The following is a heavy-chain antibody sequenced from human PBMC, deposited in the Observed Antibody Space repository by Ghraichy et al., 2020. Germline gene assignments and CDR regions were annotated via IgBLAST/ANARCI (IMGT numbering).Heavy chain of an antibody. V-gene: IGHV4-34*01. CDR1: GGSFSGYY. CDR3: ARRGDHGGYWYFDL. CDR2: INHSGST. J-gene: IGHJ2*01. D-gene: IGHD3-10*01. Sequence: SETLSLTCAVYGGSFSGYYWSWIRQPPGKGLEWIGEINHSGSTNYNPSLKSRVTISVDTSKNQFSLKLSSVTAADTAVYYCARRGDHGGYWYFDLWGRGTLVTVSS.